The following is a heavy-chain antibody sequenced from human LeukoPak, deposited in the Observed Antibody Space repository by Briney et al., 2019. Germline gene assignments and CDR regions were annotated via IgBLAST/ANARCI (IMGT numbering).Heavy chain of an antibody. V-gene: IGHV1-2*02. CDR2: INSNSGGT. CDR3: AAYSGSYGGSFDY. Sequence: ASVKVSCKASGYTFTDYYMNWVRQAPGQGLEWMGWINSNSGGTNSAQKFQGRVTMSRDTSISTAYMELNRLTSDDTAVYYCAAYSGSYGGSFDYWGQGTLVTVSS. CDR1: GYTFTDYY. D-gene: IGHD1-26*01. J-gene: IGHJ4*02.